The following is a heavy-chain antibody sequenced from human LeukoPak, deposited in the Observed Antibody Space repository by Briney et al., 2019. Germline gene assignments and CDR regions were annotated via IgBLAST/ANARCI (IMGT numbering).Heavy chain of an antibody. CDR1: GFTFSSYA. J-gene: IGHJ4*02. V-gene: IGHV3-30*14. D-gene: IGHD3-10*01. CDR3: ARDRGVGGPFDY. CDR2: ISYDGSNK. Sequence: GGSLRLSCAASGFTFSSYAMHWVRQAPGKGLEWVAVISYDGSNKYYADSVQGRFTISRDNSKNTLYLQMNSLRAEDTAMYYCARDRGVGGPFDYWGQGTLVTVSS.